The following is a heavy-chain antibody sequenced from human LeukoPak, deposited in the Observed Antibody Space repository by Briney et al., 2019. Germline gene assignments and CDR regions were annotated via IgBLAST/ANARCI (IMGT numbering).Heavy chain of an antibody. CDR3: TTDGSTSPGYFQH. Sequence: PGGSLRLSCAASGFTFSNAWMSWVRQAPEKGLEWVGRIKSKTDGGTTDYAAPVKGRFTISRDDSKNTLYLQMNSLKTEDTAVYYCTTDGSTSPGYFQHWGQGTLVTVSS. D-gene: IGHD2-2*01. V-gene: IGHV3-15*01. CDR1: GFTFSNAW. CDR2: IKSKTDGGTT. J-gene: IGHJ1*01.